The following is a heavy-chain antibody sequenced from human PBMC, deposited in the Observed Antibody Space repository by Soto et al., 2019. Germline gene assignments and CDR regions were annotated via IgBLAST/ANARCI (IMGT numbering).Heavy chain of an antibody. CDR1: GGTFYYG. CDR3: ARNGFSGSYWGN. D-gene: IGHD1-26*01. Sequence: QVQLVQSGAEVKKPGSSVKVSCKASGGTFYYGISWVRQAPGQGLEWMGGIIPMSGTTNYAQKFQDRVTITADESTTTVHLDLSSLRLEDTAVYYCARNGFSGSYWGNWGQGTLVTVSS. CDR2: IIPMSGTT. J-gene: IGHJ4*02. V-gene: IGHV1-69*01.